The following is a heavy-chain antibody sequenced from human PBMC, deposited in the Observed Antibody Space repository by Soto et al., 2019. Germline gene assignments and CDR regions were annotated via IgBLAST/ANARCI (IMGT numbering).Heavy chain of an antibody. J-gene: IGHJ5*02. D-gene: IGHD2-8*02. CDR3: ARHEGWTGPDQ. CDR2: IFHDGNT. Sequence: LSLTCAVSGASIVSGGWWSWVRQPPGKGLEWIAEIFHDGNTNYSPSLKSRVTISVDKPQNQFSLNVYSVTAADTAVYYCARHEGWTGPDQWGQGTLVTVSS. CDR1: GASIVSGGW. V-gene: IGHV4-4*02.